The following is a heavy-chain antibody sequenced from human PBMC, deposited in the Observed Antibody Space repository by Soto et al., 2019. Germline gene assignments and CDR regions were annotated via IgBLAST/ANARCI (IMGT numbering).Heavy chain of an antibody. D-gene: IGHD3-9*01. V-gene: IGHV3-53*01. CDR3: ARSTYYDILTGSYYYYAMDV. CDR2: IYSEGTP. J-gene: IGHJ6*02. Sequence: GGSLRLSCAASGFTVGSNYMSWVRQAPGKGLEWVSVIYSEGTPYYADSVTGRFTISRENSNNTLYLHMNNLRAEDTAVYYCARSTYYDILTGSYYYYAMDVWGQGTTVTV. CDR1: GFTVGSNY.